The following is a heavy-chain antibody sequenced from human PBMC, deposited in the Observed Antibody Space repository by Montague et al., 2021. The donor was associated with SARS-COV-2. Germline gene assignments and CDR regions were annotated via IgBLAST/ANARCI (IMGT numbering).Heavy chain of an antibody. CDR3: ASFQRSHLLGLTLYYHMDV. Sequence: SETLSLTCTVSGGSISSYYWSWIRQPPGKGLQWIGYIYYSGSTNYNPSLKSRVTISVDTSKNQFTLKLSSVTAADTAVYYCASFQRSHLLGLTLYYHMDVWGQGTTVTVSS. D-gene: IGHD2-2*01. V-gene: IGHV4-59*01. J-gene: IGHJ6*03. CDR1: GGSISSYY. CDR2: IYYSGST.